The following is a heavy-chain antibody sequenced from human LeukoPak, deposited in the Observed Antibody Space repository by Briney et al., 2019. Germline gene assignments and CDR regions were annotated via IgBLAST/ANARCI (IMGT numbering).Heavy chain of an antibody. CDR2: INPSRNT. CDR3: ARDGGTGYFDY. V-gene: IGHV4-34*01. D-gene: IGHD3-16*01. CDR1: GGSFSGYY. Sequence: SETLSLTCAVFGGSFSGYYWNWIRQPPGKGLEWIGQINPSRNTNYNPSLKSRVTISVDTSKNQFSLNLSSVTAADTAVYSCARDGGTGYFDYWGQGTLVTVSS. J-gene: IGHJ4*02.